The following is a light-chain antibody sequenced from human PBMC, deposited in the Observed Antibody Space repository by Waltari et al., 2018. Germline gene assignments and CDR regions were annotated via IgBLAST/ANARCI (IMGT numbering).Light chain of an antibody. CDR2: AVT. Sequence: QSALTPPPSASGSPGQSVTISCTGTSSDFGAYNYVSWYQQHPGKAPKLMIYAVTKRPSGVPDRFSGSKSGNTASLTVSGLQAEDEADYYCSSFAGTNQGAFGGGTKLTVL. V-gene: IGLV2-8*01. CDR1: SSDFGAYNY. J-gene: IGLJ2*01. CDR3: SSFAGTNQGA.